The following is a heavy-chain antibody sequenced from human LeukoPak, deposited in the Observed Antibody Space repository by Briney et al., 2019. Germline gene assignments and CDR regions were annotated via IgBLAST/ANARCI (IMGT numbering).Heavy chain of an antibody. CDR3: AKTYYYDSSGYYFDY. CDR1: GFTFSSYW. Sequence: GGSLRLSCAASGFTFSSYWMHWVRQAPGKGLVWVSRINSDGSSTSYAGSVKGRFTISRDNAKNTLYLQMNSLRAEDTAVYYCAKTYYYDSSGYYFDYWGQGTLVTVSS. CDR2: INSDGSST. D-gene: IGHD3-22*01. V-gene: IGHV3-74*01. J-gene: IGHJ4*02.